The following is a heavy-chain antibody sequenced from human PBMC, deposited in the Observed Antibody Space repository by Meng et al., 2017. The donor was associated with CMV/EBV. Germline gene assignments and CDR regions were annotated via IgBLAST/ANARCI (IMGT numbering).Heavy chain of an antibody. V-gene: IGHV3-7*03. CDR1: GLTFSIYW. J-gene: IGHJ4*02. CDR2: IKQDGSEK. CDR3: SRDFLY. Sequence: GSLRRSCAASGLTFSIYWMTWVRQAPGKGLEWVANIKQDGSEKYYVDSVKGRFTISRDNAKNSLYLQMNSLRAEDTAVYYCSRDFLYWGQGALVTVSS.